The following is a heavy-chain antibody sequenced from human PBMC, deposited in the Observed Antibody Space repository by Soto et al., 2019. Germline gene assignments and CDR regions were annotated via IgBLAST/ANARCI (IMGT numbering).Heavy chain of an antibody. J-gene: IGHJ6*03. CDR3: AKVGGWDSYYQLDV. V-gene: IGHV4-39*02. Sequence: QLQLQESGPGLVKPSETLSLTCSVSGGSLSNNDYSAGIRQPPGKGLEWGGSTFYGGTTYYSPSLKRRLIISVDASKKQFSLKLSAVTAADTAVYYCAKVGGWDSYYQLDVWGKGTAVTVSS. D-gene: IGHD6-19*01. CDR1: GGSLSNNDY. CDR2: TFYGGTT.